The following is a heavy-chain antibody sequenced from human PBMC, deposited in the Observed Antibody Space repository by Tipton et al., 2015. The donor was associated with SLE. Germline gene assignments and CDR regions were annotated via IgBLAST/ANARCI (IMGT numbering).Heavy chain of an antibody. V-gene: IGHV4-39*06. CDR3: TGESGGCQRTDY. CDR1: GDSINNNNYY. CDR2: NNYSGTT. D-gene: IGHD2-15*01. J-gene: IGHJ4*02. Sequence: TLSLTCTISGDSINNNNYYWGWTRQPPGKGLEWIGNNNYSGTTYYSPSLKRRVTISDHTSKNQFPLELTSVTAADTALYFCTGESGGCQRTDYWGQRTLVTVSS.